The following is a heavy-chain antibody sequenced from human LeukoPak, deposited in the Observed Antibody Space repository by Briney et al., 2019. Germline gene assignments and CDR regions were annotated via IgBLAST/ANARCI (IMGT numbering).Heavy chain of an antibody. CDR3: ARDFFLYGGKRRWGY. D-gene: IGHD4-23*01. Sequence: GGSLRLSCAASGFTFSSYSMNWVRQAPGKGLEWVSSISSSSSYIYYADSVKGRFTISRDNAKNSLYLQMNSLRAEDTAVYYCARDFFLYGGKRRWGYWGQGTLVTVSS. V-gene: IGHV3-21*01. CDR2: ISSSSSYI. CDR1: GFTFSSYS. J-gene: IGHJ4*02.